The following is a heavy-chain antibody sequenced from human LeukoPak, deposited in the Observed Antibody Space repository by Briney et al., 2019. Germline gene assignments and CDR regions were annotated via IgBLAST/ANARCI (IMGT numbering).Heavy chain of an antibody. J-gene: IGHJ4*02. V-gene: IGHV2-70*11. D-gene: IGHD6-19*01. Sequence: ESGPALVKPTHTLTLTCTFSGFSLSTSGMCVSWIRQPPGKALEWLARIDWDDDKYYSTSLKTRLTISKDTSKNQVVLTMTNMDPVATATYYCARCIAVAGPSPYDYWGQGTLVTVSS. CDR1: GFSLSTSGMC. CDR3: ARCIAVAGPSPYDY. CDR2: IDWDDDK.